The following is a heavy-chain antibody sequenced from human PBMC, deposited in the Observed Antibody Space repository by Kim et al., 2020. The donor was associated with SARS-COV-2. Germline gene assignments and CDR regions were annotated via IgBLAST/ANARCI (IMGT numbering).Heavy chain of an antibody. Sequence: SQTLSLTCAISGDSVSSTSAAWNWIRQSPLRGLEWLGRTYYRSKWYKEYAVSVKSRITINPDTSKNQFSLQLNSVSPEDTAVYYCARAAVTGHWDYWGQGTLVTVSS. J-gene: IGHJ4*02. D-gene: IGHD6-19*01. V-gene: IGHV6-1*01. CDR3: ARAAVTGHWDY. CDR2: TYYRSKWYK. CDR1: GDSVSSTSAA.